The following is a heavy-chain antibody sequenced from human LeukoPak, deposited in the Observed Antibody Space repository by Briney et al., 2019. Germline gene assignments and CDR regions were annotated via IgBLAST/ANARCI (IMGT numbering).Heavy chain of an antibody. CDR1: GYTFTGYY. V-gene: IGHV1-2*02. Sequence: ASVKVSCKASGYTFTGYYMHWVRQAPGQGLEWMGWINPNTGDTNFPQKFQGRVTLTRDTSISTIFMDLSRLTSDDTAVYYCARDPGGYSTGGAFDIWGQGTMVIVSS. CDR2: INPNTGDT. CDR3: ARDPGGYSTGGAFDI. D-gene: IGHD2-21*01. J-gene: IGHJ3*02.